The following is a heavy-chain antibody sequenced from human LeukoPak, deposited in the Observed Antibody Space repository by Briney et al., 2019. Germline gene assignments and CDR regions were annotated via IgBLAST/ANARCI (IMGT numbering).Heavy chain of an antibody. V-gene: IGHV3-53*01. CDR1: GFIVTDNY. CDR3: AKDGLYYDGSEHVYYFDS. D-gene: IGHD3-22*01. CDR2: IYNSGTA. J-gene: IGHJ4*02. Sequence: GGSLRLSCVASGFIVTDNYMSWVRQAPGKGLEWVSVIYNSGTAYYADSVKGRVTISRDSSKNTLYLQMNSLRAEDTALYYCAKDGLYYDGSEHVYYFDSWGQGTLVTVSS.